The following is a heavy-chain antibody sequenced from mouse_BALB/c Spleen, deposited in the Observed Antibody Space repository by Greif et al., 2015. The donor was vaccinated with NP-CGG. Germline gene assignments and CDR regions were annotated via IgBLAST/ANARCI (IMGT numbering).Heavy chain of an antibody. CDR3: TREGNYYFDY. CDR1: GFTLSSYT. J-gene: IGHJ2*01. D-gene: IGHD2-1*01. V-gene: IGHV5-6-4*01. CDR2: INSGGIYT. Sequence: EVHLVESGGGLVKPGGSLKLSCAASGFTLSSYTMSWVRQTPEKRLEWVATINSGGIYTFYPDSVKGRFTISRDIAKYTLYLQMSSLMSEDTAMYYCTREGNYYFDYWGQGTTLTVSS.